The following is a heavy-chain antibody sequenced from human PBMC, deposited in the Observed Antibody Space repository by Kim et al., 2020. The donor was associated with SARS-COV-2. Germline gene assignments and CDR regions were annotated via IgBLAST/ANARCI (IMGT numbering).Heavy chain of an antibody. CDR1: GFTFSSYA. J-gene: IGHJ4*02. D-gene: IGHD6-13*01. CDR3: AKITGIFSAGSFY. V-gene: IGHV3-23*01. CDR2: ISGDSGKS. Sequence: GGSLRLSCAASGFTFSSYAMSWVRQAPGKGLEWVSSISGDSGKSYYADSVKGRFTISRDNSKSTLYLQMDSLRVEDTAVYYCAKITGIFSAGSFYWGQGT.